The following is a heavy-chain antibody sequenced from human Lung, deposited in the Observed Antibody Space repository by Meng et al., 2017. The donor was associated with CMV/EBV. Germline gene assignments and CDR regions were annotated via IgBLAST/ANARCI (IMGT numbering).Heavy chain of an antibody. Sequence: SVKVSXKASGYTFTGYYMHWVRQAPGQGLEWMGWINPNSGGTNYAQKFQGRVTMTRDTSISTAYMELSRLRSDDTAVYYCARDRVPAAFRDYGMDVWGQGTTVTFSS. V-gene: IGHV1-2*02. CDR2: INPNSGGT. J-gene: IGHJ6*02. CDR1: GYTFTGYY. CDR3: ARDRVPAAFRDYGMDV. D-gene: IGHD2-2*01.